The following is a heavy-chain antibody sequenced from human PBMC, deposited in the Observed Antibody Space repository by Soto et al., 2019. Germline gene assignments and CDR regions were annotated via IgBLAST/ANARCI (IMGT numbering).Heavy chain of an antibody. D-gene: IGHD4-17*01. CDR1: GFTFSDYY. J-gene: IGHJ4*01. Sequence: GGSLRLSCEASGFTFSDYYMTWFRQAPGKGLEWVSYISGGGTFAVYADSLRGRFTILRDNAKSSVYLQITSLRADDSAVYYCARGHTTVIRAYFVYWCPGAVLNVSS. V-gene: IGHV3-11*04. CDR3: ARGHTTVIRAYFVY. CDR2: ISGGGTFA.